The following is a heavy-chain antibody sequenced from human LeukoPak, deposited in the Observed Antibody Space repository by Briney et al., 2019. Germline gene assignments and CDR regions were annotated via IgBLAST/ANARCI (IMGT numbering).Heavy chain of an antibody. CDR2: IIPIFGTA. D-gene: IGHD6-13*01. CDR1: GGTFSSYA. Sequence: ASVKVSCKASGGTFSSYAISWVRQAPGQGPEWMGGIIPIFGTANYAQKFQGRVTITADESTSTAYMELSSLRSEDTAVYYCARVSSSWYYFDYWGQGTLVTVSS. V-gene: IGHV1-69*13. J-gene: IGHJ4*02. CDR3: ARVSSSWYYFDY.